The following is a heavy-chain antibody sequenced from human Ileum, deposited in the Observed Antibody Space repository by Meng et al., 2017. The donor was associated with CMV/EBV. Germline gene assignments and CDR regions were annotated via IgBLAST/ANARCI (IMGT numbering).Heavy chain of an antibody. Sequence: TVSGGSVSSGDFYWNWIRQPPGKGLEWIGYISFSGSAYYSPSLKSRVTISLDTSKNQFSLKLNSVTAADTAVYFCARVRSSSSRYFDYWGQGTLVTVSS. J-gene: IGHJ4*02. CDR3: ARVRSSSSRYFDY. CDR1: GGSVSSGDFY. CDR2: ISFSGSA. D-gene: IGHD6-13*01. V-gene: IGHV4-30-4*01.